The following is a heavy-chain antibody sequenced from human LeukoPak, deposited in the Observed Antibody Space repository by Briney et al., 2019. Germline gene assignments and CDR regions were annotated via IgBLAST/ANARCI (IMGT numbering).Heavy chain of an antibody. Sequence: SETLSLTCTVSGGSISIYYWSWIRQPPGKGLDWIGYIYYSGRTNYNPSLKSRVTISVDTSKNHSSLKLSSVTAADTAVYYCARAYYDDGYYYMYVWGKGTTVTVSS. CDR1: GGSISIYY. D-gene: IGHD3-16*01. CDR3: ARAYYDDGYYYMYV. J-gene: IGHJ6*03. CDR2: IYYSGRT. V-gene: IGHV4-59*01.